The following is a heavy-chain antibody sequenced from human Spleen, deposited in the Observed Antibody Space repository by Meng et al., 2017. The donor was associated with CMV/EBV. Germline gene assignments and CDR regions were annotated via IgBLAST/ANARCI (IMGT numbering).Heavy chain of an antibody. V-gene: IGHV4-34*01. CDR2: VHPAGRS. CDR1: GGSIPTYF. J-gene: IGHJ3*02. Sequence: ETLSLSCGGYGGSIPTYFWDWIRQPPGKGLEWIGEVHPAGRSSYNPSLESRVNISAEPSKKQFSLKLTSVTAADTAVYYCVARAFDIWGQGTMVTVSS. CDR3: VARAFDI.